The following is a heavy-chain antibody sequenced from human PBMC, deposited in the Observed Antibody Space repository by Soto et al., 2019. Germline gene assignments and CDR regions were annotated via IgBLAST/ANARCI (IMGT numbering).Heavy chain of an antibody. D-gene: IGHD1-26*01. CDR1: GGSISSYY. CDR3: AGVGGSYLFDP. J-gene: IGHJ5*02. Sequence: SETLSLTCTVSGGSISSYYWSWIRQPPGKGLEWIGYIYYSGSTNYNPSLKSRVTISVDTSKNQFSLKLSSVTAADTAVYYCAGVGGSYLFDPWGQGTLVTVSS. V-gene: IGHV4-59*01. CDR2: IYYSGST.